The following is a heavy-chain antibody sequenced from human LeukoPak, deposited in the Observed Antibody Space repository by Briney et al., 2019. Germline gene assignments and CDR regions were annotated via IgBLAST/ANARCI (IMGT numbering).Heavy chain of an antibody. J-gene: IGHJ4*02. CDR1: GFTFSSYS. CDR3: ARAATTYFDY. CDR2: ISNISSYI. D-gene: IGHD1-26*01. Sequence: GESLRLSCAASGFTFSSYSMNWVRQAPGKGLEWVSSISNISSYIYYADSVKGRFTISRDNAKNSLYLQMNSLRAEDTAVYYCARAATTYFDYWGQGTLVTVSS. V-gene: IGHV3-21*01.